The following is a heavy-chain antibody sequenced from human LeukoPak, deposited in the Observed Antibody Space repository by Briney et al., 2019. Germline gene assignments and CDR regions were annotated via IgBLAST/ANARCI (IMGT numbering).Heavy chain of an antibody. CDR1: GGSISSSSYY. CDR2: IYYSGST. D-gene: IGHD7-27*01. V-gene: IGHV4-39*07. CDR3: ARGAGDPLDY. Sequence: SETLSLTCTVSGGSISSSSYYWGWIRQPPGKGLEWIGSIYYSGSTYYNPSLKSRVTISVDTSKNQFSLKLSSVTAADTAVYYCARGAGDPLDYRGQGTLVTVSS. J-gene: IGHJ4*02.